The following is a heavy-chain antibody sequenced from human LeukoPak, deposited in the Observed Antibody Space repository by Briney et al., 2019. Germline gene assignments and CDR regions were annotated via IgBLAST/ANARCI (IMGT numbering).Heavy chain of an antibody. D-gene: IGHD6-13*01. CDR3: GKDREPIGDRGRSSWYRIGGSFDP. V-gene: IGHV3-23*01. J-gene: IGHJ5*02. Sequence: QAGGSLRLSCAASGFTFSSYAMSWVRQAPGKWLEWVSAISGSGGRTYYADSVKGRFTISRDNSKNTLYLQMNSLRAEDTAVYYCGKDREPIGDRGRSSWYRIGGSFDPWGQGTLVTVSS. CDR2: ISGSGGRT. CDR1: GFTFSSYA.